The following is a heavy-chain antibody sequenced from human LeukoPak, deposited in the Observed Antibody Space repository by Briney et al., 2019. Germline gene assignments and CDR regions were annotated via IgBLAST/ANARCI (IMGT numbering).Heavy chain of an antibody. D-gene: IGHD3-16*01. J-gene: IGHJ4*02. CDR3: ARAPTWGLGTD. V-gene: IGHV3-66*01. CDR1: GFTLSSNY. CDR2: MYVGGNT. Sequence: PGGALRLSCAASGFTLSSNYMSWVRQAPGKGLEWVSLMYVGGNTNYADSVKGRSTTARDITKNTLYLLMNSLRAEQTAVYYCARAPTWGLGTDWGQGTLVTVSS.